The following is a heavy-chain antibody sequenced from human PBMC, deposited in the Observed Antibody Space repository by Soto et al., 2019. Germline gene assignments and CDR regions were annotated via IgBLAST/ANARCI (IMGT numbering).Heavy chain of an antibody. D-gene: IGHD3-3*01. CDR3: ARAHDFWGGRQQPIDS. Sequence: QVQLQQWGAGLLKPSETLSLTCAVSGGSFRGFYWTWIRQSPGKGLEWLGDINHVGITNYNPSLMSRVSIPVDTSKSQFSLNLSSVTAADTAVYYCARAHDFWGGRQQPIDSWGQGTLVTVSS. J-gene: IGHJ4*02. CDR1: GGSFRGFY. V-gene: IGHV4-34*01. CDR2: INHVGIT.